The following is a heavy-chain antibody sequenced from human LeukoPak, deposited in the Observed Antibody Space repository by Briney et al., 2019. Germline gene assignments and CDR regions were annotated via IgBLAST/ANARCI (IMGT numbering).Heavy chain of an antibody. V-gene: IGHV3-21*01. CDR3: AREEGYYYDEGGY. CDR2: ISSSSSYI. Sequence: GGSLRLSCAASGFTFSSYSMNWVRQAPGKGLEWVSSISSSSSYIYYADSVKGRFTISRDNAKNSLYLQMNSLRAEDTAVYYCAREEGYYYDEGGYWGQGTLVTVSS. CDR1: GFTFSSYS. J-gene: IGHJ4*02. D-gene: IGHD3-22*01.